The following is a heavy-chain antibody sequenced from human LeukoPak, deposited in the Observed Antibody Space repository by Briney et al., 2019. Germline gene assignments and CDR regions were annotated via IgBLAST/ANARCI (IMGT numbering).Heavy chain of an antibody. D-gene: IGHD6-13*01. Sequence: SETLSLTCTVSGGSISSYYWGWIRQPPGKGLEWIGSIYYSGSTYYNPSLKSRVTISVDTSKNQFSLKLSSVTAADTAVYYCARKYSSTHWGQGTLVTVSS. CDR2: IYYSGST. CDR1: GGSISSYY. V-gene: IGHV4-39*01. J-gene: IGHJ4*02. CDR3: ARKYSSTH.